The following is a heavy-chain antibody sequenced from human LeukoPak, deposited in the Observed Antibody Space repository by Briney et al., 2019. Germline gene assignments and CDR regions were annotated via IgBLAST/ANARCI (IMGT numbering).Heavy chain of an antibody. V-gene: IGHV5-51*01. CDR3: ARLDSSVLDP. J-gene: IGHJ5*02. CDR2: IYPGDSDT. D-gene: IGHD6-19*01. Sequence: GESLKISCKGSGYSFTSYWIGWVRPMPGKGLEWMGIIYPGDSDTKYSPSFQGQVTISADKSINTAYLQWSSLKASDTAMYYCARLDSSVLDPWGQGTLVTVSS. CDR1: GYSFTSYW.